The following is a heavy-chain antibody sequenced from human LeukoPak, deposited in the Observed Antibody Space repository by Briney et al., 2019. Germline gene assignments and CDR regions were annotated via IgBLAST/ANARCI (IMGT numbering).Heavy chain of an antibody. CDR1: GFTFSIYG. J-gene: IGHJ4*02. CDR2: ISYDGSKR. Sequence: GGSLRLSCAPSGFTFSIYGMHWVRAAPGEGLEWVAVISYDGSKRYYADSVKGRFTISRDTSKNTLCLQMNSLRAEDTAVYYCARDLLVGGSGYHYWGQGTLVTVS. D-gene: IGHD3-22*01. CDR3: ARDLLVGGSGYHY. V-gene: IGHV3-30*03.